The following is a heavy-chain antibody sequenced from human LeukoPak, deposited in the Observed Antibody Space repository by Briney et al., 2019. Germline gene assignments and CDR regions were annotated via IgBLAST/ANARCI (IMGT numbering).Heavy chain of an antibody. CDR1: GFTFSSYE. D-gene: IGHD3-3*01. CDR3: ARDPNFDYFDY. CDR2: ISNSGNTI. Sequence: PGGSLRLSCAASGFTFSSYEMNWVRQAPGKGLEWLSYISNSGNTIAYADSVKGRFTISRDNAKNSLFLQMNSLRAEDTAVYYCARDPNFDYFDYWGQGTLVTVSS. V-gene: IGHV3-48*03. J-gene: IGHJ4*02.